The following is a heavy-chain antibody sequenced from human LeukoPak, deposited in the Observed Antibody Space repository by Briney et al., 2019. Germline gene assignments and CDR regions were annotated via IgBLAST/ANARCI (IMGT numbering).Heavy chain of an antibody. J-gene: IGHJ5*02. V-gene: IGHV4-34*01. D-gene: IGHD6-13*01. CDR3: ARGGIAAAHNWFDP. CDR2: INHSGST. CDR1: GGSFSGYY. Sequence: SETLSLTCAVYGGSFSGYYWSWIRQPPGKGLEWIGEINHSGSTNYNPSLKSRVTISVDTSKNQFSLKLGSVTAADTAVYYCARGGIAAAHNWFDPWGQGTLVTVSS.